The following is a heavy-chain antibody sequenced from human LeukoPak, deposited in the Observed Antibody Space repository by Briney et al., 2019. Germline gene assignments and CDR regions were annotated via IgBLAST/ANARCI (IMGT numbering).Heavy chain of an antibody. CDR3: AKDPYHYDSEYFDY. CDR2: IKEDGSEK. D-gene: IGHD3-22*01. Sequence: GGSLRLSCAASGFTFSSYWMSWVRQAPGKGLEWVANIKEDGSEKYYVDSVKGRFTISRDNSKNTLYLQMNSLRAEDTAVYYCAKDPYHYDSEYFDYWGQGTLVTVSS. J-gene: IGHJ4*02. CDR1: GFTFSSYW. V-gene: IGHV3-7*01.